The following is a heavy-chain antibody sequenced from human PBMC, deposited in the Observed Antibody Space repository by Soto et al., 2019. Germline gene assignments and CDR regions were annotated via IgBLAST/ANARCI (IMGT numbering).Heavy chain of an antibody. CDR3: ARERYSSSWYDY. J-gene: IGHJ4*02. V-gene: IGHV3-11*05. Sequence: QVQLVESGGGLVKPGGSLRLSCAASGFTFSDYYMSWIRQAPGKGLEWVSYISSSSSYTNYADSVKGRFTISRDNAKNSLYLQMNSLRAEDTAVYYCARERYSSSWYDYWGQGTLDTVSS. D-gene: IGHD6-13*01. CDR1: GFTFSDYY. CDR2: ISSSSSYT.